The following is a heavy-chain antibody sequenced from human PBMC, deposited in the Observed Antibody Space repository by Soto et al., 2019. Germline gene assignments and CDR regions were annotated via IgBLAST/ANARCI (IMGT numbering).Heavy chain of an antibody. CDR1: GGTFSSYA. CDR3: ATWPKVTTKTYYYYYGKDD. CDR2: IIPIFGKV. V-gene: IGHV1-69*06. J-gene: IGHJ6*02. Sequence: GASVKASCKASGGTFSSYAISWVRQAPRQGLEWVGGIIPIFGKVNYAQKFQGRVTIPADSSKNTLYLQMNSLSAEDTAVYYCATWPKVTTKTYYYYYGKDDWGLGTTVTVSS. D-gene: IGHD4-4*01.